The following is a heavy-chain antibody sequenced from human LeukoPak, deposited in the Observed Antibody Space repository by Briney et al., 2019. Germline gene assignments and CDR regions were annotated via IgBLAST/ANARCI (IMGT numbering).Heavy chain of an antibody. V-gene: IGHV3-66*02. Sequence: PGGSLRLSCAASGFTVSSNYMSWVRQAPGKGLEWVSVIYSGGSTYYADSVKGRFTISRDNSKNTLYLQMNSLRAEDTAVYYCASSLVTAHYYYMDVWGKGTTVTVSS. CDR1: GFTVSSNY. D-gene: IGHD2-2*01. J-gene: IGHJ6*03. CDR3: ASSLVTAHYYYMDV. CDR2: IYSGGST.